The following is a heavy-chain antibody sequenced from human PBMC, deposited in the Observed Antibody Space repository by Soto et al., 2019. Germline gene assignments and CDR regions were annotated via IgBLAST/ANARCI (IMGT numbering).Heavy chain of an antibody. V-gene: IGHV4-61*01. CDR3: TRRYNWNDYYFDP. CDR2: IYYSGRT. Sequence: ASETLSLTCTVSVGSFSSSNYYWSWIRQPPGKGLEWIGHIYYSGRTNYNPSLKSRVAMSVDTSKNQFSLKLSSVTAADTAVYYCTRRYNWNDYYFDPWGQGTLVTVSS. CDR1: VGSFSSSNYY. J-gene: IGHJ5*02. D-gene: IGHD1-20*01.